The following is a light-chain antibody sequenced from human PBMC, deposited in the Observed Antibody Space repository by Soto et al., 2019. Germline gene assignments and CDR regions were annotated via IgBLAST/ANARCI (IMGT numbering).Light chain of an antibody. CDR1: QTLYNN. Sequence: EIVMTQSPATLSVSPGERATLSCRASQTLYNNLAWYQQKLGQAPRLLIYGASARATDIPARFSCSGSGTEFTLTISGLQSEDFAIYYCPQYSDWPLTFGGGTKVEIK. J-gene: IGKJ4*01. CDR2: GAS. V-gene: IGKV3-15*01. CDR3: PQYSDWPLT.